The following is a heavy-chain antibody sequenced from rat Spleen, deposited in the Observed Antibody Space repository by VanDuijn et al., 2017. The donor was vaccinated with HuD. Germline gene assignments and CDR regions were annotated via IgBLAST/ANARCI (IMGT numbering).Heavy chain of an antibody. CDR2: ISSGGGGI. J-gene: IGHJ2*01. D-gene: IGHD1-12*02. CDR3: TGDGTPR. V-gene: IGHV5-27*01. Sequence: EVQLVESGGGLVQPGRSMKLSCAASGFTFSSYYMAWVRQAPKKDLEWVASISSGGGGIYYLDSVKGRFTISRDNAKSTLYLQMDSLRSEDTATYYCTGDGTPRWGQGVMVTVSS. CDR1: GFTFSSYY.